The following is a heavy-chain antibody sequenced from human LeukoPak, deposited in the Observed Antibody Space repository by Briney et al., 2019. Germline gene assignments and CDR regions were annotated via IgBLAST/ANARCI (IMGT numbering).Heavy chain of an antibody. Sequence: SETLSLTCAVYGGSFSGYYWSWIRQPPGKGLEWIGEINHSGSTNYNPSLKSRVTISVDTSKNQFSLKLSSVTAADTAVYYCARRGRITIFGVVSHAIPSFDPWGQGTLVTVSS. V-gene: IGHV4-34*01. J-gene: IGHJ5*02. CDR2: INHSGST. CDR3: ARRGRITIFGVVSHAIPSFDP. CDR1: GGSFSGYY. D-gene: IGHD3-3*01.